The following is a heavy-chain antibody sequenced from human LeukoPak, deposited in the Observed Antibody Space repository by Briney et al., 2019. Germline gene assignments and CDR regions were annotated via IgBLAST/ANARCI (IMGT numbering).Heavy chain of an antibody. CDR3: AKSMNTATRGCFDY. D-gene: IGHD5-18*01. CDR2: ISGSGGST. J-gene: IGHJ4*02. V-gene: IGHV3-23*01. CDR1: GCTFSSYA. Sequence: GGSLRLSCAASGCTFSSYAMSWVRQAPGKGLEWVSAISGSGGSTYYADSVKGRFTISRDNSKNTLYLQLNSLRAEDTAVYYCAKSMNTATRGCFDYWGQGTLVTVSS.